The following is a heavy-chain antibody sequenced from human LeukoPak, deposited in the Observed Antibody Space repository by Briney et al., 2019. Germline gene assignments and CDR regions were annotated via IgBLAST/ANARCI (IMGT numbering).Heavy chain of an antibody. Sequence: GASVNVSCKACGYTFTSYDIHWVRPAAGQGLEWMGWMNPNSANTGYAQKFQGRVTITRNTSISTTYMELSSLRFEDTAVYYCARGRERGSSSSFTDYWGQGTLVIVSS. J-gene: IGHJ4*02. V-gene: IGHV1-8*03. CDR2: MNPNSANT. CDR3: ARGRERGSSSSFTDY. D-gene: IGHD6-6*01. CDR1: GYTFTSYD.